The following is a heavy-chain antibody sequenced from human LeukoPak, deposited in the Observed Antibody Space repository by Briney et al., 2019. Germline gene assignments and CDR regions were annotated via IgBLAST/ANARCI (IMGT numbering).Heavy chain of an antibody. Sequence: ASVKVSCKASGYTFTSYGISWVRQAPGQGLEWMGWISAYNGNTNYAQKLQGRVTMTPDTSTSTAYMELRSLRSDDTAVYYCARDRRIANYYYYMDVWGKGTTVTISS. CDR1: GYTFTSYG. J-gene: IGHJ6*03. CDR2: ISAYNGNT. D-gene: IGHD6-6*01. CDR3: ARDRRIANYYYYMDV. V-gene: IGHV1-18*01.